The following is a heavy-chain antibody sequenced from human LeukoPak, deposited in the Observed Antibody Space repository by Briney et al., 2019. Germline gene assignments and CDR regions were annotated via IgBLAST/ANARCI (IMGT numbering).Heavy chain of an antibody. J-gene: IGHJ4*02. CDR3: ASDKYCSSTSCQPGGY. V-gene: IGHV1-46*01. CDR1: GYTFTSYY. Sequence: ASVKVSCKASGYTFTSYYMHWVRQAPGQGLEWMGIINPSGGSTSYAQKFQGRVTMTRDTSTSTVYMELSSLRSEDTAVYYCASDKYCSSTSCQPGGYWGQGTLVTVSS. CDR2: INPSGGST. D-gene: IGHD2-2*01.